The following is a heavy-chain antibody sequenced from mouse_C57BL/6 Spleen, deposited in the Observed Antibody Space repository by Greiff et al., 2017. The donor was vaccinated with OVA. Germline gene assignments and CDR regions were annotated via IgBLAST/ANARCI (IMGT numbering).Heavy chain of an antibody. V-gene: IGHV1-69*01. D-gene: IGHD2-2*01. CDR3: ARHGSSYYFDY. J-gene: IGHJ2*01. CDR1: GYTFTSYW. CDR2: IDPSDSYT. Sequence: QVQLQQPGAELVMPGASVKLSCKASGYTFTSYWMHWVKQRPGQGLEWIGEIDPSDSYTNYNQKFKGKSTLTVDKSSSTAYMQLSSLTSEDSAVYYCARHGSSYYFDYWGQGTTLTVSS.